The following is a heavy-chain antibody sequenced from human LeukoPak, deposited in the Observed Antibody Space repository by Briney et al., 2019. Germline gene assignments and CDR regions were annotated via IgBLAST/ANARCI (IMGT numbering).Heavy chain of an antibody. CDR1: RYTFTGYY. D-gene: IGHD3-22*01. V-gene: IGHV1-2*02. J-gene: IGHJ3*02. Sequence: ASVKVSCKASRYTFTGYYLYWVRQAPGQGLEWMGWINPNSGGTNFAQKFQGRVTMTRDTSISTVYMELSRLRSDDTAVYYCTRDFLHVYYYDSSGYVRGAFDIWGQGTMVTVSS. CDR3: TRDFLHVYYYDSSGYVRGAFDI. CDR2: INPNSGGT.